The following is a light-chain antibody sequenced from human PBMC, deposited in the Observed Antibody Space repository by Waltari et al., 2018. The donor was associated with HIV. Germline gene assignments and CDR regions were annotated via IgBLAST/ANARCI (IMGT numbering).Light chain of an antibody. V-gene: IGLV2-18*02. CDR1: SRDIGAYNR. J-gene: IGLJ3*02. CDR2: EVT. CDR3: SSYTTSSTWV. Sequence: QSALTQPPSVSGSLGQSVTISCSGTSRDIGAYNRDSWSQQSPGTAPKLRIYEVTHRPSGVPVRFSGSKSGNPASLTISGLQADDEGDYYCSSYTTSSTWVFGGGTRLTVL.